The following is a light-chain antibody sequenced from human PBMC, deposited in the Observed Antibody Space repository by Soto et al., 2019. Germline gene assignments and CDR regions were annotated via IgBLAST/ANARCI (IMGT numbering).Light chain of an antibody. Sequence: DIVMTQSPLSLPVTPGEPASISCRSSQSLLHSNGYNYLDWYLQKPGQSPQLLIYLGSNRASGVPDRFSGSGSGTDFTLNISRVEPEDVGVYYCIQALHSPITFGEGTRLEIK. CDR1: QSLLHSNGYNY. J-gene: IGKJ5*01. CDR3: IQALHSPIT. V-gene: IGKV2-28*01. CDR2: LGS.